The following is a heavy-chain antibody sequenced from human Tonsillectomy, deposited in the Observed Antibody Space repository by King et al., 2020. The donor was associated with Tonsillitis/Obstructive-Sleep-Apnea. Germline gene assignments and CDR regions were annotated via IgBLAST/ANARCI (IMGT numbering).Heavy chain of an antibody. CDR1: GGSFSGYY. CDR3: ARYCPYYFDY. J-gene: IGHJ4*02. V-gene: IGHV4-34*01. CDR2: INHSGST. Sequence: VQLQQWGAGLLKPSETLSLTCAVYGGSFSGYYWSWIRQPPGKGLEWIGEINHSGSTNYNPSLKSRVTISVDTSKNQFYLKLRSVTAADAAVYYCARYCPYYFDYWGQGTLVTVSA. D-gene: IGHD2-21*02.